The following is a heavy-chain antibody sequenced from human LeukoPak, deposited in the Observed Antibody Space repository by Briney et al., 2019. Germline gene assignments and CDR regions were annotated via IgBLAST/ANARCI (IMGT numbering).Heavy chain of an antibody. CDR2: IYPGDSDT. CDR1: GSRFTSYW. D-gene: IGHD3-22*01. J-gene: IGHJ4*02. Sequence: GESLKISSKGSGSRFTSYWIGWVRQMPGKGLEWMGIIYPGDSDTRYSPSFQGQVTISADKSISTAYLQWSSLKASDTAMYYCARPPTYYYDSSGYHYYFDYWGQGTLVTVSS. V-gene: IGHV5-51*01. CDR3: ARPPTYYYDSSGYHYYFDY.